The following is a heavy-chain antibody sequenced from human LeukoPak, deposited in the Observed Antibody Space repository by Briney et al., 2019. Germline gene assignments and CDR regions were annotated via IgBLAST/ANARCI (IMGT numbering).Heavy chain of an antibody. CDR2: ISYDGSNK. V-gene: IGHV3-30*14. D-gene: IGHD5-18*01. CDR3: ARAFRGYSYGYWYFDL. Sequence: GRSLRLSCAASGFTFSSYAMHWVRQAPGKGLEWVAVISYDGSNKYYADSVKGRFTISRDNSKNTLYLQMNSLRAEDTAVYYCARAFRGYSYGYWYFDLWGRGTLVTVSS. J-gene: IGHJ2*01. CDR1: GFTFSSYA.